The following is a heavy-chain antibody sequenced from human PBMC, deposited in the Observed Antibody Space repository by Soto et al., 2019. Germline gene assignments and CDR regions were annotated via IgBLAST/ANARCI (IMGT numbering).Heavy chain of an antibody. V-gene: IGHV4-39*07. CDR3: ARNRIRVWFGELSYFDP. D-gene: IGHD3-10*01. J-gene: IGHJ5*02. CDR1: GGSISSSSYY. Sequence: SETLSLTCTVSGGSISSSSYYWGWIRQPQGKGLEWIGKIYHSGSTNYNPSLKSRVTISVDTSKNLFSLKLSSVTAADTAVYYCARNRIRVWFGELSYFDPWGQGTLVTVSS. CDR2: IYHSGST.